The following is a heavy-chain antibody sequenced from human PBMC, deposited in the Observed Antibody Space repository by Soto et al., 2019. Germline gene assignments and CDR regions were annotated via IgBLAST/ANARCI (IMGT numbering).Heavy chain of an antibody. CDR3: ASHYDSGGYSYRGLDY. CDR1: GGTFSSYA. Sequence: QVQLVQSGAEVKKPGSSVKVSCKASGGTFSSYAISWVRQAPGQGLEWMGGIIPIFGTADYAQKFQGRVTITADESTSTGNMELSSLRSEDTAVYYCASHYDSGGYSYRGLDYWGQGTLVTVSS. J-gene: IGHJ4*02. D-gene: IGHD3-22*01. V-gene: IGHV1-69*12. CDR2: IIPIFGTA.